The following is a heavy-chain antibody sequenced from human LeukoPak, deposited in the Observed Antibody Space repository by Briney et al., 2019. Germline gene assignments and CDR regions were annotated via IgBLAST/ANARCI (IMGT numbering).Heavy chain of an antibody. D-gene: IGHD3-3*01. CDR3: ARDSGYYDFWSGPKGPFDY. J-gene: IGHJ4*02. Sequence: PSETLSLTCAVFGGSLSDHDWSWIRQPPGKGLEWIGEINHRGATNYNPSLKSRVTISVDTSKNQFSLKLSSVTAADTAAYYCARDSGYYDFWSGPKGPFDYWGQRTLVTVSS. V-gene: IGHV4-34*09. CDR1: GGSLSDHD. CDR2: INHRGAT.